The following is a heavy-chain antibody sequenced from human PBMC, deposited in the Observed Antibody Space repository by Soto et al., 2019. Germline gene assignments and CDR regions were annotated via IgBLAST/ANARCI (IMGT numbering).Heavy chain of an antibody. J-gene: IGHJ4*02. CDR1: GFTFSSYS. D-gene: IGHD2-15*01. CDR3: ARESVCGRGGSCYYFDY. CDR2: ISSSSSYI. Sequence: GGSLRLSCAASGFTFSSYSMNWVRQAPGKGLEWVSSISSSSSYIYYADSVKGRFTISRDNAKNSLYLQMNSLRAEDTAVYYCARESVCGRGGSCYYFDYWGQGTLVTVSS. V-gene: IGHV3-21*01.